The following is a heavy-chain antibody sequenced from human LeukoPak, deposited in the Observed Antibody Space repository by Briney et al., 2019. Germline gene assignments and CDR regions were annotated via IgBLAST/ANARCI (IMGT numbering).Heavy chain of an antibody. J-gene: IGHJ3*01. D-gene: IGHD3-22*01. CDR1: GYNFSNSW. Sequence: GESLKFSCKGSGYNFSNSWIAWVRQMPGKGLEWMGIIYPNDSDTRYRPSFQGQVSISADKSINTAYLLWSSLKASDTAKYFCAKPNNTYYYDSSGYDGFDVWGQGTMVTVSS. CDR3: AKPNNTYYYDSSGYDGFDV. CDR2: IYPNDSDT. V-gene: IGHV5-51*01.